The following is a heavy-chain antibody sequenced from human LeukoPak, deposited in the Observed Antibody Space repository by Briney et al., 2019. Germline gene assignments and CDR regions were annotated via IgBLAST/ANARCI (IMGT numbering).Heavy chain of an antibody. CDR1: GFTFSSYA. J-gene: IGHJ6*03. V-gene: IGHV3-23*01. Sequence: GGSLRLSCAASGFTFSSYAMSWVRQAPGKGLEWVSTISGSGDATYYADSVKGRFTISRDNSKNTLYLQMNSLRAEDTAVYYCAKEDGYSSSWYGDYYYYMDVWGKGTTVTISS. CDR2: ISGSGDAT. CDR3: AKEDGYSSSWYGDYYYYMDV. D-gene: IGHD6-13*01.